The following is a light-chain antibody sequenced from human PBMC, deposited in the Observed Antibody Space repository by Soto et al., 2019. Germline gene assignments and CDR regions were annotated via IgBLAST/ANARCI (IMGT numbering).Light chain of an antibody. CDR3: AAWDDSLNGYV. J-gene: IGLJ1*01. V-gene: IGLV1-40*01. Sequence: QSVLTQPPSVSGAPGQRVTISCTGSSSNIGSTYDVQWYQQLPGTAPKLLIHGNTNRPSGVPDRFSGSKSGTSASLAITGLQADDEADYYCAAWDDSLNGYVFGTGTKVTVL. CDR2: GNT. CDR1: SSNIGSTYD.